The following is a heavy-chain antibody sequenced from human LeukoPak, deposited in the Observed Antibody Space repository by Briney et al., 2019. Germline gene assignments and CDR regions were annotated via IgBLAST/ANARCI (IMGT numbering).Heavy chain of an antibody. CDR1: GYTSTSYG. V-gene: IGHV1-18*01. CDR3: ARVQSGSGSYGVWDY. CDR2: ISAYNGNT. D-gene: IGHD3-10*01. J-gene: IGHJ4*02. Sequence: ASVKVSCKASGYTSTSYGISWVRQAPGQGLEWMGWISAYNGNTNYAQKLQGRVTMTTDTSTSTAYMELRSLRSDDTAVYYCARVQSGSGSYGVWDYWGQGTLVTVSS.